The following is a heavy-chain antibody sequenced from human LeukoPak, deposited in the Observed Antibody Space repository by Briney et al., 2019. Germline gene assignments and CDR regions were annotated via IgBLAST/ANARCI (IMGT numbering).Heavy chain of an antibody. CDR1: GFTFSGSA. CDR3: TALIVATTHPFDY. V-gene: IGHV3-73*01. CDR2: IRSKANSYAT. J-gene: IGHJ4*02. Sequence: GRSLRLSCAASGFTFSGSAMHWVRQASGKGLEWVGRIRSKANSYATAYAASVKGRFTISRDDSKNTAYLQMNSLKTEDTAVYYCTALIVATTHPFDYWGQGTLVTVSS. D-gene: IGHD5-12*01.